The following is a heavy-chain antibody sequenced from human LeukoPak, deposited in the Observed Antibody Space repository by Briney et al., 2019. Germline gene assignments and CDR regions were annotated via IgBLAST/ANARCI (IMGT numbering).Heavy chain of an antibody. CDR1: GGTLSTYA. V-gene: IGHV1-69*04. Sequence: SVKVSCKASGGTLSTYAISWVRQAAGQGLEWMGRAVPFVDVQNYAQRFRDRLTITADKSANTVYMELRSLRSDDTAVYSCARDRFPERYLDNWGQGTLVTVSS. CDR2: AVPFVDVQ. J-gene: IGHJ4*01. CDR3: ARDRFPERYLDN.